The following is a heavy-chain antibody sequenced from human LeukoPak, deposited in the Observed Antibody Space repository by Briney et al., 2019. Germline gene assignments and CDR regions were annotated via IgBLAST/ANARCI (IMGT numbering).Heavy chain of an antibody. D-gene: IGHD3-22*01. CDR3: ARDYSMYYYDSSGYWLH. CDR1: GFTFSSYA. Sequence: GGSLRLSCAASGFTFSSYAMHWVRQAPGKGLEWVAVISYDGSNKYYADSVKGRFTISRDNSKNTLYLQMNSLRAEDTAVYYCARDYSMYYYDSSGYWLHWGQGTLVTVSS. J-gene: IGHJ4*02. CDR2: ISYDGSNK. V-gene: IGHV3-30-3*01.